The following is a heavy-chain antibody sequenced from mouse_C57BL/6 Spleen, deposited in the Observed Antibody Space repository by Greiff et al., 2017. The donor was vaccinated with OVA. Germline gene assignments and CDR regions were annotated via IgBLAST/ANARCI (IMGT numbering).Heavy chain of an antibody. Sequence: QVQLQQPGAELVMPGASVKLSCKASGYTFTSYWMHWVKQRPGQGLEWIGEIDPSDSYTNYNQKFKGKSTLTVDKSYSTAYMQLSSLTSEDSAGYYCARDYYGSNWYFDVWGTGTTVTVSS. D-gene: IGHD1-1*01. CDR3: ARDYYGSNWYFDV. CDR1: GYTFTSYW. CDR2: IDPSDSYT. V-gene: IGHV1-69*01. J-gene: IGHJ1*03.